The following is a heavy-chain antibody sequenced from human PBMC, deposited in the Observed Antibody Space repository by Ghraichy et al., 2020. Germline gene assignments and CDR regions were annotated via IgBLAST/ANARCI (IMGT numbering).Heavy chain of an antibody. D-gene: IGHD5-24*01. V-gene: IGHV3-7*01. CDR2: MNQDGSEK. CDR3: ARRNGYNPTYYFDY. Sequence: GGSLRLSCAASGFTFSTYWMSWVRQAPGKGLEWVANMNQDGSEKYYVGSVMGRFTISRDNAKKSLYLQLDSLRAEDTAVYYCARRNGYNPTYYFDYWGQGTLGTVSS. J-gene: IGHJ4*02. CDR1: GFTFSTYW.